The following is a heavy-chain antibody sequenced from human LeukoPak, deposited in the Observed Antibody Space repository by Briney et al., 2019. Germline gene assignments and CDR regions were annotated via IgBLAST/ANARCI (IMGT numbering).Heavy chain of an antibody. D-gene: IGHD6-13*01. CDR3: AKDHSSSWFHGDADY. CDR2: ISGSGGST. J-gene: IGHJ4*02. V-gene: IGHV3-23*01. Sequence: GGSLRLSCVASGFTFSTFSSYGMTWVRQAPGKGLEWVSGISGSGGSTYYADSVKGRLTISRDNSKNTLYLQMNNLRAEDTAVYYCAKDHSSSWFHGDADYWGQGTLVTVSS. CDR1: GFTFSTFSSYG.